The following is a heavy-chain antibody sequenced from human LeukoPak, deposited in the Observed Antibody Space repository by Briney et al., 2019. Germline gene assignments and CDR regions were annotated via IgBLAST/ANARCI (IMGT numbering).Heavy chain of an antibody. Sequence: GGSLGLSCATSGFTFSSYWMTWVRQAPGKGLEWVASIVEDGSETYYLDSVKGRFTFSRDNAKNSLYLQMNSLRGEDTAVYYCARDPTRRFDLWGRGTLVTVSS. CDR1: GFTFSSYW. CDR3: ARDPTRRFDL. V-gene: IGHV3-7*01. J-gene: IGHJ4*02. CDR2: IVEDGSET.